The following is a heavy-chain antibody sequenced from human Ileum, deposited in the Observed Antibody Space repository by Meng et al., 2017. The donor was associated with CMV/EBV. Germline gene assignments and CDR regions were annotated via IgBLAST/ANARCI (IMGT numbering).Heavy chain of an antibody. J-gene: IGHJ4*02. Sequence: VQLVESGGDLIQPGGSLRLSCAASGFTVSNYYMNWVRQAPGKGLEWVSIIYVGGSTYYTDSVKGRFTISRDNSKNTLFLQMDSLRAEDTAVYYCVRDEHSPNFWGQGTLVTVSS. CDR2: IYVGGST. V-gene: IGHV3-53*01. CDR1: GFTVSNYY. CDR3: VRDEHSPNF. D-gene: IGHD1/OR15-1a*01.